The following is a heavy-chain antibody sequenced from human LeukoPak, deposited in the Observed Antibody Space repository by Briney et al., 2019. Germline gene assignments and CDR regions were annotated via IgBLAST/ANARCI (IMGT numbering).Heavy chain of an antibody. CDR3: AREYSSSSGRAFDI. Sequence: GGSLRLSCAASGFTFSNFWMHWVRHAPGKGPVWVSRINTDGNITTYADSVKGRFSISRDNAKNALYLQMNSLRAEDTAVYYCAREYSSSSGRAFDIWGQGTMVTVSS. D-gene: IGHD6-6*01. CDR1: GFTFSNFW. J-gene: IGHJ3*02. V-gene: IGHV3-74*01. CDR2: INTDGNIT.